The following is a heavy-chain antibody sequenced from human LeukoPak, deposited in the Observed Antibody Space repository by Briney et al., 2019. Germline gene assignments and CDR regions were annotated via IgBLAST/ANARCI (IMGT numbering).Heavy chain of an antibody. J-gene: IGHJ4*02. CDR2: IIPIFGTA. D-gene: IGHD3-16*02. V-gene: IGHV1-69*05. Sequence: SVKVSCKASGGTFSSYAISWVRQAPGQGLEWMGRIIPIFGTANYAQKFQGRVTITTDESTSTAYMELSSLRSEDTAVYYCASPNEYDYIWGSYRFDYWGQGTLVTVSS. CDR1: GGTFSSYA. CDR3: ASPNEYDYIWGSYRFDY.